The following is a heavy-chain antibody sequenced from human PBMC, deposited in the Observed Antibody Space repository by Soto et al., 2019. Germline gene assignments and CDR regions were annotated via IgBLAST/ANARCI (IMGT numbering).Heavy chain of an antibody. CDR2: ISGSGGST. Sequence: GGALRLSCASSGCTFSSYAMSWVRQAPGKGLEWVSAISGSGGSTYYADSVKGRFTISRDNSKNTLYLQMNSLRAEDTAVYYCAKDFYVWGSYRSFDYWGQGTLVTVSS. V-gene: IGHV3-23*01. CDR3: AKDFYVWGSYRSFDY. J-gene: IGHJ4*02. D-gene: IGHD3-16*02. CDR1: GCTFSSYA.